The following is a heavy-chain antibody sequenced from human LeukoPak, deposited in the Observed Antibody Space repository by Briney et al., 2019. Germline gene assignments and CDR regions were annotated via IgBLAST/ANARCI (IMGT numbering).Heavy chain of an antibody. D-gene: IGHD6-13*01. J-gene: IGHJ4*02. CDR3: AKDRDRIAGLIYFDY. V-gene: IGHV3-23*01. Sequence: PGGSLRLSCAASGFTFSSYAMSWVRQAPGKGLEWVSAISGSGGSTYYADSVKGRLTISRDNSKNTLYLQMNSLRAEDTAVYYCAKDRDRIAGLIYFDYWGQGTLVTVSS. CDR1: GFTFSSYA. CDR2: ISGSGGST.